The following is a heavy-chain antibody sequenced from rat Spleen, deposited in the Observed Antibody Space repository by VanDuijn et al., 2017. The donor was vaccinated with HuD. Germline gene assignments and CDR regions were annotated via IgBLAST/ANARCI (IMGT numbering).Heavy chain of an antibody. D-gene: IGHD1-2*01. Sequence: EVQLVESDGGLVQPGRSLKLSCAASGFTFNTYDMAWVRQAPTKGLEWVASITNSGGSTYYRDSVKGRFTISRDNAKSTLYLQMDSLRSEDTATYYCTTDPYYYSSYIYVDYVMDAWGQGASVTVSS. J-gene: IGHJ4*01. CDR2: ITNSGGST. CDR1: GFTFNTYD. V-gene: IGHV5-27*01. CDR3: TTDPYYYSSYIYVDYVMDA.